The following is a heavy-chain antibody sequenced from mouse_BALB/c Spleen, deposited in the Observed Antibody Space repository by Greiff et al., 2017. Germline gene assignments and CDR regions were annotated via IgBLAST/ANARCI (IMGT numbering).Heavy chain of an antibody. CDR1: GFNIKDTY. D-gene: IGHD2-1*01. J-gene: IGHJ2*01. V-gene: IGHV14-3*02. CDR3: ASWRRYGKYGDY. Sequence: VQLQQSGAELVKPGASVKLSCTASGFNIKDTYMHWVKQRPEQGLEWIGRIDPANGNTKYDPKFQGKATITADTSSNTAYLQLSSLTSEDTAVYYCASWRRYGKYGDYWGQGTTVTVSS. CDR2: IDPANGNT.